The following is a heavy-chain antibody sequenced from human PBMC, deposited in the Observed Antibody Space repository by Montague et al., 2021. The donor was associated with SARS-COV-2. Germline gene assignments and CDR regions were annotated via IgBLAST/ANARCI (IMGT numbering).Heavy chain of an antibody. CDR2: IKQDGSEK. Sequence: SLRLSCAASGFTFSTFGMTWVRQVPGKGLEWVANIKQDGSEKYYVDSVKGRFTISRDNAKNSLYLQLDSLRAEDTAVYYCARGYDSSGYQYWGQGTLVTVSS. V-gene: IGHV3-7*05. CDR3: ARGYDSSGYQY. CDR1: GFTFSTFG. J-gene: IGHJ4*02. D-gene: IGHD3-22*01.